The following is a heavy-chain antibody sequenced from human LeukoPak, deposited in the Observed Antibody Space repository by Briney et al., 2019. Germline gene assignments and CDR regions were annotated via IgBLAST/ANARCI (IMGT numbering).Heavy chain of an antibody. CDR3: ARVYSGYDCGY. Sequence: GGSLRLSCAASGFTFRSYAMSWVRQAPGKGLEWVSAISGSGGSTYYADSVKGRFTISRDNSKNTLYLQMNSLRAEDTAVYYCARVYSGYDCGYWGQGTLVTVSS. D-gene: IGHD5-12*01. CDR1: GFTFRSYA. V-gene: IGHV3-23*01. CDR2: ISGSGGST. J-gene: IGHJ4*02.